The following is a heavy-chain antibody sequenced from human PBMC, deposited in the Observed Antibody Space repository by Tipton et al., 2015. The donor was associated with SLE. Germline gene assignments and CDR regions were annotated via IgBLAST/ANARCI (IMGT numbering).Heavy chain of an antibody. V-gene: IGHV3-74*01. CDR2: INSDGSST. J-gene: IGHJ4*02. D-gene: IGHD6-19*01. Sequence: GSLRLSCAASGFTFSSYWMHWVRQAPGKGLVWVSRINSDGSSTGYADSVKGRFTISRDNAKNTLYLQMNSLRAEDTAVYYCARAVAVAVFDYWGQGTLVTVSS. CDR1: GFTFSSYW. CDR3: ARAVAVAVFDY.